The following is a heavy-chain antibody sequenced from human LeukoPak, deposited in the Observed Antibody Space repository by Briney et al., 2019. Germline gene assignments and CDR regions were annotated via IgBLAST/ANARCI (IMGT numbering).Heavy chain of an antibody. J-gene: IGHJ4*02. CDR2: ISSNRDAT. CDR1: GFTFSSYA. V-gene: IGHV3-64*01. D-gene: IGHD5-12*01. CDR3: ARVGGYRGYGQDY. Sequence: PGGSLRLSCAASGFTFSSYAMHWVRQAPGKGLEYVSAISSNRDATYYANSVEGRFTIFRDNSKNTLYLQMGSLRVEDMGVYYCARVGGYRGYGQDYWGQGTLVTVSS.